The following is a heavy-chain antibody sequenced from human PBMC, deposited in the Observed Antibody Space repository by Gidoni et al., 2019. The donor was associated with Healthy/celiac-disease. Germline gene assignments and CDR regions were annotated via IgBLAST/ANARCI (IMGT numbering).Heavy chain of an antibody. CDR1: GYPFTSYS. CDR3: ARARPPNIQTGYSSGWLSSGFDY. V-gene: IGHV1-3*01. CDR2: INAGNGNT. D-gene: IGHD6-19*01. J-gene: IGHJ4*02. Sequence: QVQLVQSGAEVKKPGASVQVSCNASGYPFTSYSMHWVRQAPGQRLEWMGWINAGNGNTKYSQKFKGRVTITRDTSASTAYMELSSLRSEDTAVYYCARARPPNIQTGYSSGWLSSGFDYWGQGTLVTGSS.